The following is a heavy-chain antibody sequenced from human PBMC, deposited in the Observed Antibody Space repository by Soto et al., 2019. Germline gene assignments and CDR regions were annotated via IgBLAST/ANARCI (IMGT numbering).Heavy chain of an antibody. J-gene: IGHJ4*02. CDR2: ISNDGSNK. CDR1: GVTFSSYG. Sequence: QVQLVESGGGVAQPGRSLRLSCAASGVTFSSYGMHWVRQAPGKGLEGVAVISNDGSNKYYADSVKGRFTISRDNSKNTLYLQMNSLRAEDTAVYYCAKEIFDIVDTPTYDYWGQGTLVTVSS. D-gene: IGHD5-12*01. CDR3: AKEIFDIVDTPTYDY. V-gene: IGHV3-30*18.